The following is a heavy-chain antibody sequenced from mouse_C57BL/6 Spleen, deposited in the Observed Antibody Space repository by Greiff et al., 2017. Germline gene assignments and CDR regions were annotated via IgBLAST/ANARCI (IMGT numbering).Heavy chain of an antibody. D-gene: IGHD2-3*01. V-gene: IGHV6-3*01. CDR1: GFTFSNYW. J-gene: IGHJ2*01. CDR2: IRLKSDNYAT. Sequence: EVKLMESGGGLVQPGGSMKLSCVASGFTFSNYWMNWVRQSPEKGLEWVAQIRLKSDNYATHYAESVKGRFTISRDDSKSSVYLQMNNLRAEDTGIYYCTEGDGYYPLTGDYWGQGTTLTVSS. CDR3: TEGDGYYPLTGDY.